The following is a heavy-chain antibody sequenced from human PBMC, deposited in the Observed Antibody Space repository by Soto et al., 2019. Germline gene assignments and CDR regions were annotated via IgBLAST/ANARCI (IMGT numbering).Heavy chain of an antibody. V-gene: IGHV2-5*02. CDR2: IYWDDDQ. J-gene: IGHJ6*02. D-gene: IGHD2-15*01. CDR3: AHKGGRGAAMDV. Sequence: QITLKESGPTLVKPTQTLTLTCTFSGFSVSTNGVGVAWIRQPPGKALEWLALIYWDDDQRYSPFLQSRVTTTKDTAKHQVVLTMTNMDPVDTATYYCAHKGGRGAAMDVWGQGTTVTVSS. CDR1: GFSVSTNGVG.